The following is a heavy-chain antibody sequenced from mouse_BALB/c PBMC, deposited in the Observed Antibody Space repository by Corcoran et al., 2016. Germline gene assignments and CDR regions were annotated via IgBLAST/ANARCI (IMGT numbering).Heavy chain of an antibody. D-gene: IGHD2-12*01. CDR1: RFTFNTYA. J-gene: IGHJ2*01. V-gene: IGHV5-17*01. Sequence: ASRFTFNTYAMHWVRKTPGKGLEWVAIISSDGSKKYYADSVQGLFTITRDNSKNTVYLQMNSLSAENTAVYFCARISLYSSGTHYIDYWG. CDR2: ISSDGSKK. CDR3: ARISLYSSGTHYIDY.